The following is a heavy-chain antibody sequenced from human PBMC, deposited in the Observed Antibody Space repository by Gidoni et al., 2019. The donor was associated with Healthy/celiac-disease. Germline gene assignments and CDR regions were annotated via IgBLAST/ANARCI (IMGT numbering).Heavy chain of an antibody. D-gene: IGHD1-1*01. J-gene: IGHJ4*02. CDR3: ARDSWNGFLDY. CDR2: IYYSGST. CDR1: GGSSSSYY. Sequence: QVQLQESGPGLVKPSETLSLTCTVSGGSSSSYYWSWIRQTPGKGLEWIGYIYYSGSTNYNPSLKSRVTISVDTSKNQFSLKLSSVTAADTAVYYCARDSWNGFLDYWGQGTLVTVSS. V-gene: IGHV4-59*01.